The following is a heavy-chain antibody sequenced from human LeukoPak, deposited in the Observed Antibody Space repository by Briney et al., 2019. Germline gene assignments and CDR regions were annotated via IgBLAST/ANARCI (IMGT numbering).Heavy chain of an antibody. CDR3: ARPLTGYSYFDY. Sequence: SETLSLTCTVSGGSISSSPYYWGWIRQPPGKGLEWIGSVYYSGSTSYNPPLKSRVTISVDTSKNQFFLKLNSVTAADTAVYYCARPLTGYSYFDYWGQGTLVTVSS. V-gene: IGHV4-39*01. D-gene: IGHD3-9*01. CDR1: GGSISSSPYY. CDR2: VYYSGST. J-gene: IGHJ4*02.